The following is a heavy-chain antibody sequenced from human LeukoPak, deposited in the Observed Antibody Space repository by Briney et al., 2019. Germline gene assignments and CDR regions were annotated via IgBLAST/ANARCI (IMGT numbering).Heavy chain of an antibody. D-gene: IGHD3-16*02. Sequence: SETLSLTRAVYGGSFSGYYWSWIRQPPGKGLEWIGEINHSGSTNYNPSLKSRVTISVDTSKNQFSLKLSSVTAADTAVYYCAREGLSLPYYYFDYWGQGTLVTVSS. CDR1: GGSFSGYY. J-gene: IGHJ4*02. CDR3: AREGLSLPYYYFDY. CDR2: INHSGST. V-gene: IGHV4-34*01.